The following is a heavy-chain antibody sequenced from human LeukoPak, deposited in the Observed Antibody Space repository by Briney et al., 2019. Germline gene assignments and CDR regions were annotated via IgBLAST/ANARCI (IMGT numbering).Heavy chain of an antibody. CDR3: ARDKGDYGDYYWFDP. CDR1: AGSISSSSYY. J-gene: IGHJ5*02. Sequence: SETLSLTCTVSAGSISSSSYYWSWIRQAPGKGLEWIGYIYYSGSTNYNPSLKSRVTISVDTSKNQFSLKLRSVTAADTAVYYCARDKGDYGDYYWFDPWGQGTLVTVSS. V-gene: IGHV4-61*01. CDR2: IYYSGST. D-gene: IGHD4-17*01.